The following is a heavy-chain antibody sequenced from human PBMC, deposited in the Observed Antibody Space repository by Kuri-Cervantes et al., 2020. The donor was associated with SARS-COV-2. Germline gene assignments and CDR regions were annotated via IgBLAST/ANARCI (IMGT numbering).Heavy chain of an antibody. CDR2: ISYDGSNK. D-gene: IGHD2-8*01. Sequence: GESLKISCAASGFTFSSYAMHWVRQAPGKGLEWVAVISYDGSNKYYADSVKGRFTISRDNSKNTLYLQMNSLRAEDTAVYYCAKGPNGYYYYYYMDVWGKGTTVTVSS. CDR3: AKGPNGYYYYYYMDV. CDR1: GFTFSSYA. V-gene: IGHV3-30*04. J-gene: IGHJ6*03.